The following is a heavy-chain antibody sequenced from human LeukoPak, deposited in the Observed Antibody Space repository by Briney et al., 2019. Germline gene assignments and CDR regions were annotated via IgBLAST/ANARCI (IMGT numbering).Heavy chain of an antibody. CDR2: IIPIFGTA. J-gene: IGHJ4*02. CDR1: GGTFSSYA. Sequence: SVKVSCKASGGTFSSYAISWVRQAPGQGLEWMEGIIPIFGTANYAQKFQGRVAITADESTSTAYMELSSLRSEDTAVYYCARVGDREMATIFSSPVGALDYWGQGTLVTVSS. V-gene: IGHV1-69*13. D-gene: IGHD5-24*01. CDR3: ARVGDREMATIFSSPVGALDY.